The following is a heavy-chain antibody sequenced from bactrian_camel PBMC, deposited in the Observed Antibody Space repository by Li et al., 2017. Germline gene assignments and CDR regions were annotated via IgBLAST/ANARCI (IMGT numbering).Heavy chain of an antibody. J-gene: IGHJ4*01. D-gene: IGHD2*01. CDR3: ASGLDTILVISNVTLYEFAYYY. CDR1: GFTFSNAA. CDR2: IDSAGRT. V-gene: IGHV3S67*01. Sequence: VQLVESGGALVQPGGSLRLSCVASGFTFSNAAMSWVRQAPGKEREGVAGIDSAGRTMYADSVKDRFTISRDNERKTLYLQMDTLKPEDAAMYYCASGLDTILVISNVTLYEFAYYYWGQGTQVTVS.